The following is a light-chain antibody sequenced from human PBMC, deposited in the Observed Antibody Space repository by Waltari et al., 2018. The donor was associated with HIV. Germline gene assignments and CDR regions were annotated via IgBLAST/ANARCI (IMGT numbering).Light chain of an antibody. Sequence: QSVLTQPPSASGTPGRRVTISCSGSSSNIGSNTVNWYQQLPETAPKLLIYSNNLRPSGVPDRFSGSKSGTSASLAISGLQSEDEADYYCATWDDSLSWVFGGGTKLTVL. CDR3: ATWDDSLSWV. CDR1: SSNIGSNT. V-gene: IGLV1-44*01. CDR2: SNN. J-gene: IGLJ3*02.